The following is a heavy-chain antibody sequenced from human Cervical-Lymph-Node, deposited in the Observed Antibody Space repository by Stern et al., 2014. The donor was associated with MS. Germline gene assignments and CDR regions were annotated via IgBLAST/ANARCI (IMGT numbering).Heavy chain of an antibody. J-gene: IGHJ4*02. CDR3: ANRDMGYTYGRHDY. CDR2: IIPMFGAA. CDR1: GGTFNNHV. V-gene: IGHV1-69*06. D-gene: IGHD5-12*01. Sequence: QVQLVQSGAEVKKPGSSVKVSCKASGGTFNNHVISWVRQARGQGLEWMGGIIPMFGAANYARKFQGRVTITADKSTSTVHMVLTSLSYEDTAIYYCANRDMGYTYGRHDYWGQGTLVTVS.